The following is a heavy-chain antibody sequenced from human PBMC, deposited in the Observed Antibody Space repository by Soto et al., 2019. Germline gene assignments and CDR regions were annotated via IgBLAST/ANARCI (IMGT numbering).Heavy chain of an antibody. Sequence: QVQLVESGGGVVQPGKSLRLPCAASGFTFSSYGMHWVRQAPGKGLEWVAVISYDGSNKNYADSVKGRFTISRDNSKNTLYLQMNSLRAEDTAVYYCAKDELMVYAPADYWGQGTLVTVSS. CDR3: AKDELMVYAPADY. J-gene: IGHJ4*02. D-gene: IGHD2-8*01. CDR1: GFTFSSYG. V-gene: IGHV3-30*18. CDR2: ISYDGSNK.